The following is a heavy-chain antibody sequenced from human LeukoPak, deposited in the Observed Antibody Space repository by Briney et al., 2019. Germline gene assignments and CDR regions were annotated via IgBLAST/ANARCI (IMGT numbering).Heavy chain of an antibody. CDR2: IWYDGSNK. D-gene: IGHD3-10*01. V-gene: IGHV3-33*01. J-gene: IGHJ4*02. Sequence: PGRSLRLSCAASGFTFSSYGMHWVRQAPGKGLEWVAVIWYDGSNKYYADSVKGRFTISRDNSKNTLYLQMDSLRAEDTAVYYCARDWGYGSGSYYSFDYWGQGTLVTVSS. CDR1: GFTFSSYG. CDR3: ARDWGYGSGSYYSFDY.